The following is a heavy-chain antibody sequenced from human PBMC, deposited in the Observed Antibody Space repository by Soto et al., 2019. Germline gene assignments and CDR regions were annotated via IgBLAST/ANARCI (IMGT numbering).Heavy chain of an antibody. J-gene: IGHJ6*03. D-gene: IGHD3-3*01. V-gene: IGHV3-7*01. CDR2: INGSGSGK. CDR1: GFTFSSYA. CDR3: AGATYYDFWSGYPYYYYYYMDV. Sequence: PGGSLRLSCAASGFTFSSYAMSWVRQAPGKGLEWVSAINGSGSGKYYVDSVKGRFTISRDNAKNSLYLQMNSLRAEDTAVYYCAGATYYDFWSGYPYYYYYYMDVWGKGTTVTVSS.